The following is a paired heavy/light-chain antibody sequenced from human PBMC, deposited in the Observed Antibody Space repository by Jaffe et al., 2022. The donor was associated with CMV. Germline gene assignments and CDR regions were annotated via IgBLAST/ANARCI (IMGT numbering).Light chain of an antibody. CDR3: QQYNNWPPGALT. CDR2: GAS. J-gene: IGKJ4*01. Sequence: EIVMTQSPATLSVSPGERATLSCRASQSVSSNLAWYQQKPGQAPRLLIYGASTRATGIPARFSGSGSGTEFTLTISSLQSEDFAVYYCQQYNNWPPGALTFGGGTKVEIK. CDR1: QSVSSN. V-gene: IGKV3-15*01.
Heavy chain of an antibody. D-gene: IGHD6-13*01. CDR2: IIPIFGTA. V-gene: IGHV1-69*01. CDR1: GGTFSSYA. J-gene: IGHJ1*01. CDR3: ALTLRNFYSSSWYEYFQH. Sequence: QVQLVQSGAEVKKPGSSVKVSCKASGGTFSSYAISWVRQAPGQGLEWMGGIIPIFGTANYAQKFQGRVTITADESTSTAYMELSSLRSEDTAVYYCALTLRNFYSSSWYEYFQHWGQGTLVTVSS.